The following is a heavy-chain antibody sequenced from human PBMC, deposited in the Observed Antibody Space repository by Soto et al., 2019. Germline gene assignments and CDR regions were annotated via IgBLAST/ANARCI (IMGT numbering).Heavy chain of an antibody. CDR3: ARAKSLEYNWFDT. J-gene: IGHJ5*02. V-gene: IGHV3-48*01. Sequence: GGSLRLSCAASGFTFSSYSMNWVRQAPGKGLEWVSYISSTSATIYYAESVRGRFTVSRDNAKNSVYLQMNSLRAEDTAVYFCARAKSLEYNWFDTWGQGTPVTVSS. CDR1: GFTFSSYS. CDR2: ISSTSATI.